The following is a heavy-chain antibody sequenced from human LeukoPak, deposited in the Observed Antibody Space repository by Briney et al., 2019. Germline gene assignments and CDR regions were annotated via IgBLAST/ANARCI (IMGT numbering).Heavy chain of an antibody. CDR1: GFTFSSYA. V-gene: IGHV3-23*01. Sequence: PGGSLRLSCAASGFTFSSYAMSWVRQAPGKGLEWVSAISGSGGSTYYADSVKGRFTISRDNSKSTLYLQMNSLRAEDTAVYYCAKAGSEVVPAAIPGYCVYWGQGTLVTVSS. D-gene: IGHD2-2*02. CDR3: AKAGSEVVPAAIPGYCVY. CDR2: ISGSGGST. J-gene: IGHJ4*02.